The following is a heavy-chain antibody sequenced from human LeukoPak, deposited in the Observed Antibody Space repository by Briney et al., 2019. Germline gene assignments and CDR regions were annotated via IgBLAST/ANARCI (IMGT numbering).Heavy chain of an antibody. Sequence: PGGSLRLSCAASGFTFSSYAMHWVRQAPGKGLEWVAVISYDGSNKYYADSVKGRFTISRDNSKNTLHLQMNSLRAEDTAVYYCARDGSYYDMDVWGQGTTVTVSS. J-gene: IGHJ6*02. CDR1: GFTFSSYA. V-gene: IGHV3-30-3*01. CDR2: ISYDGSNK. CDR3: ARDGSYYDMDV.